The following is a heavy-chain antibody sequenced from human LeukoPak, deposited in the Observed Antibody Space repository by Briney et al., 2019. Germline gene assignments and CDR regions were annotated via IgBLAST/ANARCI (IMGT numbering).Heavy chain of an antibody. J-gene: IGHJ4*02. CDR2: IKQDGSEK. CDR3: ARAGHNWEHDY. Sequence: GGSLRLFCAASGFTFSSYWMSWVRQAPGKGLEWVANIKQDGSEKYYVDSVKGRFTISRDNAKNSLYLQMNSLRAEDTAVYYCARAGHNWEHDYWGQGTLVTVSS. D-gene: IGHD5-24*01. CDR1: GFTFSSYW. V-gene: IGHV3-7*01.